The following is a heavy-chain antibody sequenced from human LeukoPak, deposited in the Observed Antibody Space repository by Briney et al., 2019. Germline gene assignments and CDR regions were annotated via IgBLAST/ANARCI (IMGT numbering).Heavy chain of an antibody. D-gene: IGHD3-22*01. V-gene: IGHV1-2*02. CDR2: INPNSGGT. J-gene: IGHJ3*02. Sequence: ASVKVSCKASGYTFTGYYMHWVRQAPGQGLEWMGWINPNSGGTNYAQKFQGRVTMTRDTSISTAYMELSRLRSDDTAVYYCARVWRDSSGYYPPRDAFDIWGQGTMVTVSS. CDR1: GYTFTGYY. CDR3: ARVWRDSSGYYPPRDAFDI.